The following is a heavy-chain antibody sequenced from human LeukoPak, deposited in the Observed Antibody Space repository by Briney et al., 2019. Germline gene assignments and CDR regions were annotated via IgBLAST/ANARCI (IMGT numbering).Heavy chain of an antibody. Sequence: AGGSLRLSCAASGFTLSRYTMNWVRQAPGKGLEWVSSITGDSAHIFYADSVQGRFIISRDDATKSLYLQMSGLTAEDTAVYYCARVRGYSRDFWGQGTLVTVSS. CDR2: ITGDSAHI. CDR1: GFTLSRYT. D-gene: IGHD5-12*01. CDR3: ARVRGYSRDF. J-gene: IGHJ4*02. V-gene: IGHV3-21*01.